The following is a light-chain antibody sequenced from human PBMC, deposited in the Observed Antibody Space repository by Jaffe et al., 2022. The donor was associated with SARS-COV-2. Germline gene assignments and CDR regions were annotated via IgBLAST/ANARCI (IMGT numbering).Light chain of an antibody. CDR3: CSYAGRSTFGV. Sequence: QSALTQPRSVSGSPGQSVTISCTGTSSDVGGYNYVSWYQQHPGKAPKFMIYDVSKRPSGVPDRFSGSKSGNTASLTISGLQADDEADYYCCSYAGRSTFGVFGTGTKVTVL. J-gene: IGLJ1*01. V-gene: IGLV2-11*01. CDR2: DVS. CDR1: SSDVGGYNY.